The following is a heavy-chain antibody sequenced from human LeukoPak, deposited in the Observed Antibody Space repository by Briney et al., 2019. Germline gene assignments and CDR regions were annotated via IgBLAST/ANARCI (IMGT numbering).Heavy chain of an antibody. CDR3: AKTTIGYCSSTSCYYSPLDY. CDR1: GFTFSSYG. Sequence: GGSLRLSCAASGFTFSSYGMHWVRQAPGEGLEWVAVISYDGSNKYYADSVKGRFTISRDNSKNTLYLQMNSLRAEDTAVYYCAKTTIGYCSSTSCYYSPLDYWGQGTLVTVSS. V-gene: IGHV3-30*18. J-gene: IGHJ4*02. D-gene: IGHD2-2*01. CDR2: ISYDGSNK.